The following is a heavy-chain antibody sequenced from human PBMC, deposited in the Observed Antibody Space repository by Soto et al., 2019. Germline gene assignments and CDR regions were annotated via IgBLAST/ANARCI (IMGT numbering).Heavy chain of an antibody. CDR1: GFTVSSNY. CDR3: ARVQPLQYPPGAFDI. Sequence: PGGSLRLSCAASGFTVSSNYMSWVRQAPGKGLEWVSVIYSGGSTYYADSVKGRFTISRHNSKNMLYLQMNSLRAEDTAVYYCARVQPLQYPPGAFDIWGQGTMVTVSS. V-gene: IGHV3-53*04. D-gene: IGHD2-15*01. CDR2: IYSGGST. J-gene: IGHJ3*02.